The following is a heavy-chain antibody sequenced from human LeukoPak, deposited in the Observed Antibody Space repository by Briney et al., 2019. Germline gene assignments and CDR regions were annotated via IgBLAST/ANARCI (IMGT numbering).Heavy chain of an antibody. CDR2: VSGRDDST. CDR3: AKWGDYDILTGYYDSDY. CDR1: GFTFSNYA. J-gene: IGHJ4*02. D-gene: IGHD3-9*01. Sequence: GASLRLSCAASGFTFSNYAMGWVRQAPGKGLEWVSAVSGRDDSTYYADSVKGRFTISRDTSKNTLYLQMNSLRAEDTAVYYCAKWGDYDILTGYYDSDYWGQGTLVTVSS. V-gene: IGHV3-23*01.